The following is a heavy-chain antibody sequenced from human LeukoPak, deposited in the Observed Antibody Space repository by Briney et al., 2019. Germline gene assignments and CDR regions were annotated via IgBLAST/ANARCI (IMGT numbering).Heavy chain of an antibody. CDR2: IYTSGST. V-gene: IGHV4-61*02. CDR1: GGSISSGSYY. D-gene: IGHD3-22*01. CDR3: ARGGGYYDSSGYYSEYFQH. Sequence: PSETLSLTCTVSGGSISSGSYYWSWIRQPAGKGLDWIGRIYTSGSTNYNPSLKSRVTISVDTSKNQFSLKLSSVTAADTAVYYCARGGGYYDSSGYYSEYFQHWGQGTLVTVSS. J-gene: IGHJ1*01.